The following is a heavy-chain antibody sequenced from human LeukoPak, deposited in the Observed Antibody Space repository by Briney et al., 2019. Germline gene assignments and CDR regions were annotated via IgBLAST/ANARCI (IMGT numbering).Heavy chain of an antibody. J-gene: IGHJ6*03. V-gene: IGHV4-4*07. CDR1: GGSISSYY. D-gene: IGHD3-22*01. CDR2: IYTSGIT. CDR3: ARDSHYYDSSGFGKYYYYYTDV. Sequence: SETLSLTCTVSGGSISSYYWSWLRQPAGNGLEWIGRIYTSGITNYNPSLKSRVTMSVDTSKNQFPLKLSSVTAADTGVYYCARDSHYYDSSGFGKYYYYYTDVWGKRTTFTMSS.